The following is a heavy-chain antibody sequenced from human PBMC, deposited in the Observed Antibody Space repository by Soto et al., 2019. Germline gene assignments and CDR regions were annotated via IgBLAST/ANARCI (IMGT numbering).Heavy chain of an antibody. CDR2: INPSGGYT. CDR1: GYTFTSYY. Sequence: ASVKVSCKASGYTFTSYYMNWVRQAPGQGLEWLGIINPSGGYTTYAQRFLGRVTMTSDTSTSTVHMELGSLTSEDTAVYYCARAPVGYDSSGYYFEIEYYFDYWGQGTLVTVSS. J-gene: IGHJ4*02. CDR3: ARAPVGYDSSGYYFEIEYYFDY. V-gene: IGHV1-46*01. D-gene: IGHD3-22*01.